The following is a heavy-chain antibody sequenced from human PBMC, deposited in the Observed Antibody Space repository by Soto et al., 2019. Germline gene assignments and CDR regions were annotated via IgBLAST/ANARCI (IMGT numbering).Heavy chain of an antibody. CDR3: ARDPPEGFGELVY. V-gene: IGHV3-33*01. D-gene: IGHD3-10*01. Sequence: QVQLVESGGGVVQPGRSLRLSCAASGFTFSSYGMHWVRQAPGKGLEWVAVIWYDGSNKYYADSVKGRFTISRDNSKNTLYLQMNRLRAEDTAVYYCARDPPEGFGELVYWGQGTLVTVSS. J-gene: IGHJ4*02. CDR1: GFTFSSYG. CDR2: IWYDGSNK.